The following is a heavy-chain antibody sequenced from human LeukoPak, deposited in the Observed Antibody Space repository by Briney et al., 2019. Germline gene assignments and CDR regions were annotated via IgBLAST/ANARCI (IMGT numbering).Heavy chain of an antibody. D-gene: IGHD4-17*01. CDR2: ISGSGGST. J-gene: IGHJ3*02. CDR3: AKDQGTTVATPDAFDI. CDR1: GFTFSSYA. Sequence: PGGSLRLSCAASGFTFSSYAMSWVRQAPGKGLEWVSAISGSGGSTYYADSVKGRFTISRDNSKNTLYLQMNSLRAEDTAVYYCAKDQGTTVATPDAFDIWGQGTMVTVSS. V-gene: IGHV3-23*01.